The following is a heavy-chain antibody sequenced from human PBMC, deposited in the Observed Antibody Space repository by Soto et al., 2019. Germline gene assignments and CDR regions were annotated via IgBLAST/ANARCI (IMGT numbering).Heavy chain of an antibody. CDR3: VQTTGWPGFDF. CDR1: GFTFSSYG. D-gene: IGHD6-19*01. CDR2: IWYDGNTE. J-gene: IGHJ4*02. Sequence: SLRVSCAASGFTFSSYGMHWVRQAPGKGLDWVAVIWYDGNTEYYGDSVKGRFAISRDNSKNTLFLQVNSLRVEDTAVYYCVQTTGWPGFDFWGQGTLVTVSS. V-gene: IGHV3-33*01.